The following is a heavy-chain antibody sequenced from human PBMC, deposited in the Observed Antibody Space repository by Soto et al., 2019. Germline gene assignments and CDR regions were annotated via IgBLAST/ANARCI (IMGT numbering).Heavy chain of an antibody. V-gene: IGHV4-34*01. Sequence: SETLSLTCAVYGGSFSGYYWSWIRQPPGKGLEWIGEINHSGSTNYNPSLKSRVTISVDTSKNQFSLKLSSVTAADTAVYYCARGIGSSGYYPMFDYWGQGTLVTVSS. D-gene: IGHD3-22*01. J-gene: IGHJ4*02. CDR3: ARGIGSSGYYPMFDY. CDR1: GGSFSGYY. CDR2: INHSGST.